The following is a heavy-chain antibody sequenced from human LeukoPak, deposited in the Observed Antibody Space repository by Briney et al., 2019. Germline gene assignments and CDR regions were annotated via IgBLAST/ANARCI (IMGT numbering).Heavy chain of an antibody. CDR2: SYSGGGT. J-gene: IGHJ6*04. V-gene: IGHV3-53*05. CDR1: GFIASSNH. Sequence: GGSLRLSCAASGFIASSNHKSWVRQAPGKGLEWVSVSYSGGGTFYADSVKGRFTMSRDHSKSTAYLQMNRLRPEDTAVYYCARDLGPMDVWGKGTTVTVSS. D-gene: IGHD7-27*01. CDR3: ARDLGPMDV.